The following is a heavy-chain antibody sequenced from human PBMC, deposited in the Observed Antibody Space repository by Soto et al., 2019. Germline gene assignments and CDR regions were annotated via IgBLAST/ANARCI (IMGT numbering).Heavy chain of an antibody. CDR3: ARLGNYDILTGPLLAYYYYYMDV. Sequence: SETLSLTCTVSGGSISSSSYYWGWIRQPPGKGLEWIGSIYYSGSTYYNPSLKSRVTISVDTSKNQFSLKLSSVTAADTAVYYCARLGNYDILTGPLLAYYYYYMDVWGKGTTVTVSS. CDR2: IYYSGST. CDR1: GGSISSSSYY. V-gene: IGHV4-39*01. D-gene: IGHD3-9*01. J-gene: IGHJ6*03.